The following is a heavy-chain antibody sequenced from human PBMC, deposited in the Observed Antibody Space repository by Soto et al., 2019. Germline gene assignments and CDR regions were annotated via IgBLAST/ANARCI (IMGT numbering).Heavy chain of an antibody. CDR2: IVVGSGNT. V-gene: IGHV1-58*01. D-gene: IGHD3-22*01. J-gene: IGHJ6*04. Sequence: ASVKVSCKASRFTFTSSAVQWVRQARGQRLEWIGWIVVGSGNTNYAQKFQERVTITRDMSTSTAYMELSSLRSEDTAVYYCAVINYYDSSGYYGYGMDVWGKGTTVTVSS. CDR3: AVINYYDSSGYYGYGMDV. CDR1: RFTFTSSA.